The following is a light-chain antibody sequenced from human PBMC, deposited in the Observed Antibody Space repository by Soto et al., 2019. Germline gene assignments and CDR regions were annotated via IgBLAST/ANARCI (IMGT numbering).Light chain of an antibody. Sequence: QSALTQPASGSGSPGQSITLSCNGTSSDVGSYNLVSWYQQHPGKAPKLMIYEGSKRPSGVSNRFSGSKSGNTASLTISGLQAEDEADYYCCSYAGSSTFVFGTGTKATVL. CDR3: CSYAGSSTFV. CDR1: SSDVGSYNL. V-gene: IGLV2-23*03. J-gene: IGLJ1*01. CDR2: EGS.